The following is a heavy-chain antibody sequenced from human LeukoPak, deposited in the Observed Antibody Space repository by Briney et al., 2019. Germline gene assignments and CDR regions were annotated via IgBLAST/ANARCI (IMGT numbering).Heavy chain of an antibody. CDR1: GFTFSSYG. CDR3: AKLLVPAARMYNWFDP. J-gene: IGHJ5*02. D-gene: IGHD2-2*01. V-gene: IGHV3-30*02. CDR2: IRYDGSNK. Sequence: GGSLRLSCAASGFTFSSYGMHWVRQAPGKELEWVAFIRYDGSNKYYADSVKGRFTISRDNSRNTLYLQMNSLRAEDTAVYYCAKLLVPAARMYNWFDPWGQGTLVTVSS.